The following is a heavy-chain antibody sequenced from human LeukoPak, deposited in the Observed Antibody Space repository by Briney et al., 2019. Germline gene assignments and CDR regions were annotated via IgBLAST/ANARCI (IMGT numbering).Heavy chain of an antibody. CDR2: IYYSGST. CDR1: SDSIYSSNYY. J-gene: IGHJ4*02. D-gene: IGHD2-2*01. V-gene: IGHV4-39*01. CDR3: ARHKLSGRAVPAAIDY. Sequence: SETLSLTCTVSSDSIYSSNYYWGWIRQPPGKGLEWIGSIYYSGSTYYNSSLKSRVTISVDTSKNQFSLKLTSVTAADTAIYYCARHKLSGRAVPAAIDYWGQGTLVTVSS.